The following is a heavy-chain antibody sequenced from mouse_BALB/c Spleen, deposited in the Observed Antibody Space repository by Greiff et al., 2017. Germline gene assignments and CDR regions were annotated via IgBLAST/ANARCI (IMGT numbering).Heavy chain of an antibody. D-gene: IGHD2-4*01. J-gene: IGHJ3*01. Sequence: VHLVESGPGLVAPSQSLSITCTVSGFSLTSYGVHWVRQPPGKGLEWLGVIWAGGSTNYNSALMSRLSISKDNSKSQVFLKMNSLQTDDTAMYYCARGGYEYDEGTWFAYWGQGTLVTVSA. CDR2: IWAGGST. CDR3: ARGGYEYDEGTWFAY. CDR1: GFSLTSYG. V-gene: IGHV2-9*02.